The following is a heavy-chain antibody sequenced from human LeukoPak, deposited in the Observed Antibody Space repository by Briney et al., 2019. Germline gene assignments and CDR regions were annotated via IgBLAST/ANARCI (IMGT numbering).Heavy chain of an antibody. Sequence: ASVKVSCKASGYTFTDYYMHWVRQAPGQGLEWMGWINLNSGYTNSAQRFQGRVTMTRDTSISTAYMELSGLRSDDTAVYYCARARGDIVVVPAAIWFDPWGQGTLVTVSS. CDR2: INLNSGYT. J-gene: IGHJ5*02. D-gene: IGHD2-2*01. CDR3: ARARGDIVVVPAAIWFDP. CDR1: GYTFTDYY. V-gene: IGHV1-2*02.